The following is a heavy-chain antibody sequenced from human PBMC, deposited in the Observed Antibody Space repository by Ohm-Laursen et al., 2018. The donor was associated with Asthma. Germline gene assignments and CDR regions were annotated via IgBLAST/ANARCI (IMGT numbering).Heavy chain of an antibody. D-gene: IGHD6-19*01. CDR1: GYTFTSYD. V-gene: IGHV1-8*01. CDR3: ARGGDWAVAAFDY. Sequence: GSSVKVSCKASGYTFTSYDINWVRQATGQGLEWMGWMNPNSGNTGYAQKLQGRVTMTTDTSTSTAYMELRSLRSDDTAVYYCARGGDWAVAAFDYWGQGTLVTVSS. J-gene: IGHJ4*02. CDR2: MNPNSGNT.